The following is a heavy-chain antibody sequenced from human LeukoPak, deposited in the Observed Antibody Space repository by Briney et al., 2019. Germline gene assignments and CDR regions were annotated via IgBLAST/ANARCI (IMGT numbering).Heavy chain of an antibody. D-gene: IGHD3-22*01. J-gene: IGHJ4*02. CDR3: ARRDYYDSTGYYYYFDY. V-gene: IGHV5-51*01. CDR2: IYPGGSDT. CDR1: GYSFNMYW. Sequence: GESLKISCQGSGYSFNMYWVAWARQLPGRGLEWMGAIYPGGSDTKYSPSFEGQVTISADKSISTAYLQWSSLRASDTAMYYCARRDYYDSTGYYYYFDYWGQGTLVTVSS.